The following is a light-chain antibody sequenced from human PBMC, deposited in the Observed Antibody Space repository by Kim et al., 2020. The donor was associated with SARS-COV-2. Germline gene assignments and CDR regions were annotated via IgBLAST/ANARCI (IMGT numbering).Light chain of an antibody. CDR1: QSISTY. CDR3: QQSYSYSWT. CDR2: AAS. V-gene: IGKV1-39*01. J-gene: IGKJ1*01. Sequence: DIQMTQSPSSLSASVGDRVTITCRASQSISTYLTWYQQKAGKAPKLLIYAASSLQSGVPSRFSGSGSGTDFSLTISSLQPEDFATYYCQQSYSYSWTFGQGTKVDIK.